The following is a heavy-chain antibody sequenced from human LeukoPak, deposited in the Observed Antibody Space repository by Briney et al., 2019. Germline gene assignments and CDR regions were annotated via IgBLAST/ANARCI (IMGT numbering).Heavy chain of an antibody. V-gene: IGHV3-21*01. Sequence: GGSLRLSCAASGFTFSSYSMNWVRQAPGKGLEWVSCISSSSSYIYYADSVKGRFTISRDNSKNTLYLEMNNLRAEDTAVYYCASAAGPFDNWGQGTLVTVSS. CDR1: GFTFSSYS. J-gene: IGHJ4*02. CDR2: ISSSSSYI. D-gene: IGHD6-13*01. CDR3: ASAAGPFDN.